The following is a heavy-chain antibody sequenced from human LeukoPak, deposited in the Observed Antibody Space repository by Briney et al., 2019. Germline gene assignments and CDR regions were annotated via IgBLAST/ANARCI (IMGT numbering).Heavy chain of an antibody. CDR3: AQYDSSGCYCTY. V-gene: IGHV4-38-2*02. J-gene: IGHJ4*02. Sequence: PSETLSLTCTISGYSVSIGYYWGWIRQPPGKGLEWIGSIYHRGSTYYNPSLKGRVTISVDTSKNQFSLNLSSVTAADTAVYYCAQYDSSGCYCTYWGQGTLVTVSS. CDR1: GYSVSIGYY. D-gene: IGHD3-22*01. CDR2: IYHRGST.